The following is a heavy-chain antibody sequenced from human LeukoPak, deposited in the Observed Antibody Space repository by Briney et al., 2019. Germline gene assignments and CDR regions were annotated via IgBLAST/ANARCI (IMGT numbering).Heavy chain of an antibody. V-gene: IGHV1-8*03. CDR2: MNPNSGNT. CDR3: ATEVLVGPTVT. J-gene: IGHJ5*02. Sequence: ASVKISCKASGYTFTSYDINWVRQATGQGLEWMGWMNPNSGNTGYAQKFQGRVTITRNTSISTAYMELSSLRSEDTAVYYCATEVLVGPTVTWGQGTLVTVSS. D-gene: IGHD4-17*01. CDR1: GYTFTSYD.